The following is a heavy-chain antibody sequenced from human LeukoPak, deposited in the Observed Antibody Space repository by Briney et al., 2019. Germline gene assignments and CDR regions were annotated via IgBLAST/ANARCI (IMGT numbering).Heavy chain of an antibody. CDR2: ISGSGGST. CDR3: AKDRSAIVGASDY. J-gene: IGHJ4*02. D-gene: IGHD1-26*01. CDR1: GFTFSAHW. Sequence: GGSLRLSCAASGFTFSAHWMSWVRQAPGKGLEWVSAISGSGGSTHYADSVKGRFTISRDNSKNTLYLQMNSLRAEDTAVYYCAKDRSAIVGASDYWGQGTLVTVSS. V-gene: IGHV3-23*01.